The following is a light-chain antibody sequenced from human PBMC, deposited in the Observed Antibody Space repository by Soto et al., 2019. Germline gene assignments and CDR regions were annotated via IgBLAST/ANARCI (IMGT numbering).Light chain of an antibody. V-gene: IGKV1-5*03. CDR3: QQYSSSPRT. CDR2: KAS. J-gene: IGKJ1*01. CDR1: ERIGSW. Sequence: DVQMTQSPSTLSASVGDRVTITCRASERIGSWLAWYQLKPGTVPKLLIYKASTLTKGVTSTFSGSGSGTEFNLTINRLQPDDFAAYYCQQYSSSPRTFGQGTKVDSK.